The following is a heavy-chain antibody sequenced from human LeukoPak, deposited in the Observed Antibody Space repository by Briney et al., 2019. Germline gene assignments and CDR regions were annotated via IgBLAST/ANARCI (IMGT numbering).Heavy chain of an antibody. V-gene: IGHV4-59*01. J-gene: IGHJ4*02. D-gene: IGHD3-9*01. Sequence: PSETLSLTCTVSGGSISSYYWSWIRQPPGKGLEWIGYIYYSGSTNYNPSLKSRVTISVDTSKNQFSLKLSSVTAADTAVYYCASGDILTGYFFDYWGQGTLVTVSS. CDR1: GGSISSYY. CDR2: IYYSGST. CDR3: ASGDILTGYFFDY.